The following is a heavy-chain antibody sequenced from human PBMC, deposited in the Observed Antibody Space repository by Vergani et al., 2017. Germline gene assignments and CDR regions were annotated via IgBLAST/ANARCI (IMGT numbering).Heavy chain of an antibody. V-gene: IGHV4-59*12. CDR1: GGSISSYY. D-gene: IGHD3-10*01. Sequence: QVQLQESGPGLVKPSETLSLTCTVSGGSISSYYWSWIRQPPGKGLEWIGYIYYSGSTNYNPSLKSRVTISVDTSKNQFSLKLSSVTAADTAVYYCARDRYGSGSYYNWFDPWGQGTLVTVSS. CDR3: ARDRYGSGSYYNWFDP. CDR2: IYYSGST. J-gene: IGHJ5*02.